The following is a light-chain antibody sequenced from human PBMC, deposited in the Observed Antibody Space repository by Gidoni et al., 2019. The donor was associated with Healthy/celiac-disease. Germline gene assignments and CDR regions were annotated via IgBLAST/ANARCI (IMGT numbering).Light chain of an antibody. CDR3: QQSYSTLT. Sequence: DIQMTQSPSSLSASVGDRVTITCRASQSISSYLNWYQKTPGKAPKLLIYAASSLQSGVPSRFSGSGSGTDFPLTISSLQPEDFATYYCQQSYSTLTFGPGTKVDIK. J-gene: IGKJ3*01. V-gene: IGKV1-39*01. CDR2: AAS. CDR1: QSISSY.